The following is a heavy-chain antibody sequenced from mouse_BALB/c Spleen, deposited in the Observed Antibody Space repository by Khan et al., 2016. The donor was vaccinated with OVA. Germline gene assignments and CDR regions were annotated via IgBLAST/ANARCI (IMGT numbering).Heavy chain of an antibody. CDR3: SRRSGDFRFAY. D-gene: IGHD2-13*01. V-gene: IGHV1S137*01. CDR1: GYTFTDFA. Sequence: QVQLQQSGAELVRPGVSVKISCKGSGYTFTDFAMHWVKQSHAKSLEWIGVISTYYGDTNYNKNFKGKATMTVDKSSSTAYMELARLTSEDSALYDCSRRSGDFRFAYWGQGTLVTVSA. CDR2: ISTYYGDT. J-gene: IGHJ3*01.